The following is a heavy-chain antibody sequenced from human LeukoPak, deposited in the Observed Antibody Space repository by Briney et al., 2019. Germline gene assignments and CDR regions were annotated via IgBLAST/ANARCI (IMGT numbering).Heavy chain of an antibody. J-gene: IGHJ4*02. D-gene: IGHD3-10*01. CDR2: ISSSGSTI. Sequence: KSGGSLRLSCAAPGFTFSDYYMSWIRQAPGKGLEWVSYISSSGSTIYYADSVKGRFTISRDNAKNSLYLQMNSLRAEDTAVYYCARGESITMVRGVIGWDFDYWGQGTLVTVSS. V-gene: IGHV3-11*01. CDR3: ARGESITMVRGVIGWDFDY. CDR1: GFTFSDYY.